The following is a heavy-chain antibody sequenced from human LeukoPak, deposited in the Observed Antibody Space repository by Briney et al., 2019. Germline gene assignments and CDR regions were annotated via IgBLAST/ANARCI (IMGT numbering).Heavy chain of an antibody. J-gene: IGHJ4*02. CDR3: ARGYSSGWYLEGGYFDY. CDR2: MNPNSGNT. D-gene: IGHD6-19*01. V-gene: IGHV1-8*01. Sequence: ASVNVSCTASGHTFTTYDINWVRQATGQGLEWRGWMNPNSGNTGYTQKFQGRVTMTRNTSISTAYMELSSLRSEDTAVYYCARGYSSGWYLEGGYFDYWGQGTLVTVSS. CDR1: GHTFTTYD.